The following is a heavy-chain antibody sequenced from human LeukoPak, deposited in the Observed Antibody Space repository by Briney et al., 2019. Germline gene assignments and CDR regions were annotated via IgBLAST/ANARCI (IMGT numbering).Heavy chain of an antibody. J-gene: IGHJ6*02. Sequence: GASVKVSCKASGGTFSSYAISWVRQAPGQGLEWMGGIIPILGTANYAQKFQGRVTITADESTSTAYMELSSLRSEDTAVYYCAAVAGLGERYYYYGMDVWGQGTTVTVSS. D-gene: IGHD6-19*01. CDR1: GGTFSSYA. CDR2: IIPILGTA. CDR3: AAVAGLGERYYYYGMDV. V-gene: IGHV1-69*13.